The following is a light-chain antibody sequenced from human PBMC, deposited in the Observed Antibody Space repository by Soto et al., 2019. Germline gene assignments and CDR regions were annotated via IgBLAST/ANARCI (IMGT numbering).Light chain of an antibody. J-gene: IGKJ5*01. CDR2: GES. CDR1: QSVSSNY. V-gene: IGKV3-20*01. CDR3: QQYGSSPIT. Sequence: EIVLTQSPGTLSSSPGERATLSCRASQSVSSNYLAWYQQKPGQAPRLLIYGESSRATDIPDGFNGSGSGTDFTLTISRLEAVDFAVYYCQQYGSSPITFGQGTRLEIK.